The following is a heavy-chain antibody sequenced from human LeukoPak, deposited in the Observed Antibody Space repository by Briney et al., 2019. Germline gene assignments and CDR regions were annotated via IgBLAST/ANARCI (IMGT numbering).Heavy chain of an antibody. CDR2: IYYSGST. V-gene: IGHV4-59*01. Sequence: SETLSLTCTVSGGSISSYYWSWIRQPPGKGLEWIGYIYYSGSTNYNPSLKSRVTISVDTSKNQFSLKLSSVTAADTAVYYCARSTEWLSTSFDYWGQGTLVTVSS. CDR1: GGSISSYY. CDR3: ARSTEWLSTSFDY. D-gene: IGHD3-3*01. J-gene: IGHJ4*02.